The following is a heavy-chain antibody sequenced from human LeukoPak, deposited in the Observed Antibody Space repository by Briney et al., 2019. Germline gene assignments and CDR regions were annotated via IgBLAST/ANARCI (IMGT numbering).Heavy chain of an antibody. CDR2: ISSSSSTI. CDR1: GFTFSSYS. Sequence: PGGSLRLSCAASGFTFSSYSMNWVRQAPGKGLEWVSYISSSSSTIYYADSVKGRFTISRDNAKNSLYLQMNSLRAEDTAVYYCARDRTVTRGGNWFDPWGQGTLVTVSS. D-gene: IGHD4-17*01. J-gene: IGHJ5*02. CDR3: ARDRTVTRGGNWFDP. V-gene: IGHV3-48*04.